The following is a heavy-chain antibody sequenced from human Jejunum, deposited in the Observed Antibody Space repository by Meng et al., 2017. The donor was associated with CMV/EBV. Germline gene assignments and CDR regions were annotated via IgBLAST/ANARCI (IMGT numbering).Heavy chain of an antibody. CDR2: ISSSSRYI. CDR3: ARDIDH. CDR1: GFTFSSYN. V-gene: IGHV3-21*01. Sequence: EVEVGDSGGGLVKPGWSLILSCIGSGFTFSSYNMNWVRQAPGKGLEWVSSISSSSRYINYADSVKGRFTISRDNAKNSLYLQMNSLRVEDTAIYYCARDIDHWGQGTLVTVSS. J-gene: IGHJ5*02.